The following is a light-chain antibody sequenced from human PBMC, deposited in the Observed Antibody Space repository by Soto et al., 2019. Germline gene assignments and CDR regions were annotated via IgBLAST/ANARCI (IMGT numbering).Light chain of an antibody. J-gene: IGKJ1*01. CDR2: AAS. CDR1: QSVGSN. Sequence: ILMTQSPGTLSVSPGERATLSCRASQSVGSNLAWYQQKPGQPPRLLIYAASTRATGVPARFSGSGSGTDFTLTISRLQSEDFAVYYCQHYNNWPPWTFGRLTKVEVK. V-gene: IGKV3-15*01. CDR3: QHYNNWPPWT.